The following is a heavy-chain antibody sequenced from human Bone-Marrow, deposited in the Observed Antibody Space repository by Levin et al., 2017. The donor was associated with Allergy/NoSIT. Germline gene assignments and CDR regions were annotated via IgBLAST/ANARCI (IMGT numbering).Heavy chain of an antibody. CDR3: ARDRAYGDYPIVSGAEYFQH. CDR1: GFTFSSYS. CDR2: ISSSSSYI. V-gene: IGHV3-21*01. Sequence: GGSLRLSCAASGFTFSSYSMNWVRQAPGKGLEWVSSISSSSSYIYYADSVKGRFTISRDNAKNSLYLQMNSLRAEDTAVYYCARDRAYGDYPIVSGAEYFQHWGQGTLVTVSS. D-gene: IGHD4-17*01. J-gene: IGHJ1*01.